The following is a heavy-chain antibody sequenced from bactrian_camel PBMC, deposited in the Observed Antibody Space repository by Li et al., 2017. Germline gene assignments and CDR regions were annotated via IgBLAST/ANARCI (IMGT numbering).Heavy chain of an antibody. CDR2: IDTGDGST. V-gene: IGHV3S1*01. D-gene: IGHD5*01. J-gene: IGHJ4*01. CDR3: AERASFACPAIDYDDFGY. CDR1: GYTFNTYS. Sequence: HVQLVESGGGSALAGRSVRLSCAASGYTFNTYSWFRQAPGQEREGVAAIDTGDGSTYYLNSVEGRFTISFDNAKNTLYLQMDNLKPEDTAMYYCAERASFACPAIDYDDFGYWGQGTQVTVS.